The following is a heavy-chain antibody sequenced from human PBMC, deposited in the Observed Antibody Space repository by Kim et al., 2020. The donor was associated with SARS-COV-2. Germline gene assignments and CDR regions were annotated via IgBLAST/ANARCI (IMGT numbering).Heavy chain of an antibody. J-gene: IGHJ5*02. CDR3: ARDQASTPYYYDSSGYYLDGIGWFDP. CDR2: IYTSGST. D-gene: IGHD3-22*01. Sequence: SETLSLTCTVSGGSISSYYWSWIRQPAGKGLEWIGRIYTSGSTNYNPSLKSRVTMSVDTSKNQFSLKLSSVTAADTAVYYCARDQASTPYYYDSSGYYLDGIGWFDPWGQGTLVTVSS. CDR1: GGSISSYY. V-gene: IGHV4-4*07.